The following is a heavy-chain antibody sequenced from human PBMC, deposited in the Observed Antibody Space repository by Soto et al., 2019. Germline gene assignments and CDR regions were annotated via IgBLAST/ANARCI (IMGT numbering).Heavy chain of an antibody. J-gene: IGHJ5*02. D-gene: IGHD3-10*01. V-gene: IGHV4-39*07. CDR1: GGSISSSRCH. CDR2: IKYSGTT. Sequence: SETLSLTCTVSGGSISSSRCHWGWIRQPPGKGLEWIASIKYSGTTFYNPSLKSRVTISVDTSKNQFSLKLSSVTAADTAVYYCARRRITLVRGVPFMDPWGQGTLVTVSS. CDR3: ARRRITLVRGVPFMDP.